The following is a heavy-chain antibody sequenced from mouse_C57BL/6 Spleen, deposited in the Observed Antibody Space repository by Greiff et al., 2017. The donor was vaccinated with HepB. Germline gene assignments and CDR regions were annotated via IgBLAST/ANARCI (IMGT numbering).Heavy chain of an antibody. CDR3: ARGGSSGSAWFAY. D-gene: IGHD3-2*02. J-gene: IGHJ3*01. Sequence: VQLQQSGAELAKPGASVKLSCKASGYTFTSYWMHWVKQRPGQGLEWIGYINPSSGYTKYNQKFKDKAPLTADKSSSTAYMQLSSLTYEDSAVYYCARGGSSGSAWFAYWGQGTLVTVSA. CDR1: GYTFTSYW. CDR2: INPSSGYT. V-gene: IGHV1-7*01.